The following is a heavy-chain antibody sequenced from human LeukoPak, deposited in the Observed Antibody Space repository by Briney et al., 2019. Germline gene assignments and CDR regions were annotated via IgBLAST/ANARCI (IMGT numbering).Heavy chain of an antibody. D-gene: IGHD3-22*01. Sequence: PSETLSLTCAVYGGSLSGYYWSWIRQPPGKGLEWIGEINHSGSTNYNPSLKSRVTISVDTSKNQFSLKLSSVTAADTAVYYCARGWDYYDTSGYRTSFNYWGQGTLVTVSS. CDR3: ARGWDYYDTSGYRTSFNY. V-gene: IGHV4-34*01. CDR2: INHSGST. J-gene: IGHJ4*02. CDR1: GGSLSGYY.